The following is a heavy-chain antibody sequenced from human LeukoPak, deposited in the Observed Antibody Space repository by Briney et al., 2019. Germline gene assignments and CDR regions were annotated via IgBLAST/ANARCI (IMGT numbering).Heavy chain of an antibody. V-gene: IGHV3-23*01. CDR1: GLTFSSYA. CDR3: AKGESYDSSGYYLWSQIGAFDI. J-gene: IGHJ3*02. Sequence: PGGSLSLSCEASGLTFSSYAMSWVRQAPGKGREWVSAISGSGGSTYYADSVKGRFTISRGNSKNTLYLQMNSLRAEDTAVYYCAKGESYDSSGYYLWSQIGAFDIWGQGTMVTVSS. D-gene: IGHD3-22*01. CDR2: ISGSGGST.